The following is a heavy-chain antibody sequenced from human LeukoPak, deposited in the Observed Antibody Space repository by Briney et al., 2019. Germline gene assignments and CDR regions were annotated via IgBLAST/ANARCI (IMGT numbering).Heavy chain of an antibody. D-gene: IGHD1-7*01. CDR1: GFSLSPSW. Sequence: PGGSLRLSCEGSGFSLSPSWMNWVRQAPGKGLVWVSRITSDGKNTVYADSVKGRFTISRDHARNTVYLQMTSLRAEDSAIYFCAKDWNYRLDVWGQGVLVTVSS. V-gene: IGHV3-74*01. CDR3: AKDWNYRLDV. CDR2: ITSDGKNT. J-gene: IGHJ4*02.